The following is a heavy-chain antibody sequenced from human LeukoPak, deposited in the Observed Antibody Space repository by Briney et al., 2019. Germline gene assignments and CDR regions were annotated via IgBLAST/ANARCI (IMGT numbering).Heavy chain of an antibody. Sequence: PGGSLRLSCTASGFTVSSNYMSWVRQAPGKGLEWVSVIYSGGSTYYADSVKGRFTISRDNAKNTLYLQINSLRAEDTAVYYCARELVVAVTGSFAYGGQETLAPVPS. J-gene: IGHJ4*02. V-gene: IGHV3-66*01. CDR3: ARELVVAVTGSFAY. CDR2: IYSGGST. CDR1: GFTVSSNY. D-gene: IGHD3-22*01.